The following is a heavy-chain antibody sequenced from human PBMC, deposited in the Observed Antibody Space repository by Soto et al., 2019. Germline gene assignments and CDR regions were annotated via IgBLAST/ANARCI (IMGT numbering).Heavy chain of an antibody. J-gene: IGHJ6*03. CDR3: ARDSVVVVAAIPWYYYYYMDV. V-gene: IGHV3-64*01. CDR2: ISSNGGST. Sequence: EVQLVESGGGLVQPRGSLRLSCAASGFTFSSYAMHWVRQAPGKGLEYVSAISSNGGSTYYANSVKGRFTISRDNSKNTLYLQMGSLRAEDMAVYYCARDSVVVVAAIPWYYYYYMDVWGKGTTVTVSS. CDR1: GFTFSSYA. D-gene: IGHD2-15*01.